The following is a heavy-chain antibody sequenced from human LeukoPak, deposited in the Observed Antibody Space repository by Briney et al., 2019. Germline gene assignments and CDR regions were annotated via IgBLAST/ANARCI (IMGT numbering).Heavy chain of an antibody. CDR1: GFTFSSYE. V-gene: IGHV3-48*03. CDR3: AREGRRGYSYFDY. D-gene: IGHD6-13*01. J-gene: IGHJ4*02. CDR2: ISSSGITI. Sequence: PGGSLRLSCAASGFTFSSYEMNWVRQAPGKGLEWVSYISSSGITIYYADSVKGRFTISRDNAKNSLYLQMNSLRAEDTAVYYCAREGRRGYSYFDYWGQGTLVTVSS.